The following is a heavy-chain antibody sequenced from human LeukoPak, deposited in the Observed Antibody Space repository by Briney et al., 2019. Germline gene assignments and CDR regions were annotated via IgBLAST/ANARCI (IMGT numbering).Heavy chain of an antibody. D-gene: IGHD6-19*01. J-gene: IGHJ6*02. Sequence: SETLSLTCAVYGGSFSGYYWSWIPEPPGKGLEWMWEINHSGSPNYNPSLKGRVTISVDTSKNQFSLKLISVTAADTAVYYCARVPTAYSSGWYAAYYYYGMDVWGQGTTVTVSS. V-gene: IGHV4-34*01. CDR2: INHSGSP. CDR3: ARVPTAYSSGWYAAYYYYGMDV. CDR1: GGSFSGYY.